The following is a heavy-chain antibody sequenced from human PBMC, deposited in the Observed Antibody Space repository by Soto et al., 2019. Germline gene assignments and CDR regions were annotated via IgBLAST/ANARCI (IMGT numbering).Heavy chain of an antibody. CDR1: GYTFTSYN. CDR3: ARASSGYGFHAFDI. CDR2: MNPNSGNA. J-gene: IGHJ3*02. Sequence: ASVKVSCKASGYTFTSYNVNWVRQATGQGLEWLGWMNPNSGNAGYAQNFQGRVTLTRNPSIGTAYMEMTSLRSDDTAVYYCARASSGYGFHAFDIWGQGTMVTVSS. V-gene: IGHV1-8*01. D-gene: IGHD5-12*01.